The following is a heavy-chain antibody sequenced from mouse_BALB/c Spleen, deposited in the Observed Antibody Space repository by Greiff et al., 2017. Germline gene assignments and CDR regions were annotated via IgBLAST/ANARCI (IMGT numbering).Heavy chain of an antibody. J-gene: IGHJ3*01. V-gene: IGHV3-6*02. CDR2: ISYDGSN. CDR3: ARWGGYYERY. CDR1: GYSITSGYY. Sequence: DVQLQESGPGLVKPSQSLSLTCSVTGYSITSGYYWNWIRQFPGNKLEWMGYISYDGSNNYNPSLKNRISITRDTSKNQFFLKLNSVTTEDTATYYCARWGGYYERYWGQGTLVTVSA. D-gene: IGHD2-3*01.